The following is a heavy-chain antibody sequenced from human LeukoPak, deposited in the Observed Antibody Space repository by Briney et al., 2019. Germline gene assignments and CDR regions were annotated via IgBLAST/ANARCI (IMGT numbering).Heavy chain of an antibody. V-gene: IGHV1-8*01. Sequence: ASVKVSCKASGYTFTSYDINWVRQATGQGLEWMGWMNPNSGNTGYAQKFQGRVTMTRNTSISTAYMELSSLRSEDTAVYYCVGAAATYYYYYMDVWGKGTTVTVSS. CDR2: MNPNSGNT. D-gene: IGHD6-13*01. CDR1: GYTFTSYD. J-gene: IGHJ6*03. CDR3: VGAAATYYYYYMDV.